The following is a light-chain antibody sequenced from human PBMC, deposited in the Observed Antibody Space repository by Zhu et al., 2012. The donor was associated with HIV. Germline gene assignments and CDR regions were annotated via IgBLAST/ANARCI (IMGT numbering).Light chain of an antibody. V-gene: IGKV3-15*01. J-gene: IGKJ2*01. CDR3: QQYGSWTT. CDR1: QDVNRN. Sequence: EIVMTQSPGTLSVSPGERVTLSCRASQDVNRNLVWYQQKPGQAPRLLIYGASTRATDVPARFSGSGSGTDFTLTINSLQSEDFAVYYCQQYGSWTTFGQGTRLEIK. CDR2: GAS.